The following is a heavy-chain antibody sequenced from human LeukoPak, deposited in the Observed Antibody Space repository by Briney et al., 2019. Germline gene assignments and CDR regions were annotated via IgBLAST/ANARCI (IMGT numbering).Heavy chain of an antibody. J-gene: IGHJ4*02. CDR2: VNADNSNT. CDR1: GFPFTSYA. D-gene: IGHD3-22*01. Sequence: ASVKVSCNASGFPFTSYAIHWVRQAPGQRLEWMGWVNADNSNTKYSQEFQGRVTITRDTSASTAYMDLNSLRSEDMAVYYCAVGDYYYDTRFDYWGQGTLVTVSS. V-gene: IGHV1-3*03. CDR3: AVGDYYYDTRFDY.